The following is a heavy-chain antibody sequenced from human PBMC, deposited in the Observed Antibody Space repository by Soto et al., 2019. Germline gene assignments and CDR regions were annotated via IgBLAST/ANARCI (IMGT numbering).Heavy chain of an antibody. V-gene: IGHV4-4*07. CDR3: AREAGYCSGGSCYPFDP. Sequence: PSETLSLTCTVSGGSISRYYWSWIRQPAGKGLEWIGRIYTSGSTNYNPSLKSRVTMSVDTSKNQFSLKLSSVTAADTAVYYCAREAGYCSGGSCYPFDPWGQGTLVTVSS. D-gene: IGHD2-15*01. J-gene: IGHJ5*02. CDR1: GGSISRYY. CDR2: IYTSGST.